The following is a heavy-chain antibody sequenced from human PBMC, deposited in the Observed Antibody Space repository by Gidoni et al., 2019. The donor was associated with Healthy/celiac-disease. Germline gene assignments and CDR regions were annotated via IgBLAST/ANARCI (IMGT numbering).Heavy chain of an antibody. CDR3: ARRWGRGSGYPYFDY. V-gene: IGHV4-39*01. Sequence: QLQLQESGPGLVKPSETLSLTCTVAGGSISRSSYYWGWIRQPPGKGLEWIGSIYYSGSTYYNPSLKSRVTISVDTSKNQFSLKLSSVTAADTAVYYCARRWGRGSGYPYFDYWGQGTLVTVSS. J-gene: IGHJ4*02. D-gene: IGHD5-18*01. CDR1: GGSISRSSYY. CDR2: IYYSGST.